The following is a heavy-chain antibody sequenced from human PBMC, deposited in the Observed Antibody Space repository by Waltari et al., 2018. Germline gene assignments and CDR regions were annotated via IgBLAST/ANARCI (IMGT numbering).Heavy chain of an antibody. CDR1: GGSISGYY. V-gene: IGHV4-59*08. J-gene: IGHJ4*02. Sequence: QVQLQESGPGLVKPSETLSLTCAVFGGSISGYYWSWIRQAPGKGLEWLGFIYGGSGSTTYNPSRGGRVTLSIDTSMTQFSLRLTSVTAADTAVYYCVRQVIPEANSFDVWGRGVLVTVSS. CDR3: VRQVIPEANSFDV. CDR2: IYGGSGST. D-gene: IGHD2-2*01.